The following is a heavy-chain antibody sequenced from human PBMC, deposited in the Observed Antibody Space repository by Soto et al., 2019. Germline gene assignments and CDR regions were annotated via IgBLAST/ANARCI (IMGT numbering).Heavy chain of an antibody. CDR2: TSFSGYT. CDR3: VRGGKPDHYATRGPGILDT. CDR1: GDSVSGGDSY. V-gene: IGHV4-30-4*01. J-gene: IGHJ4*02. Sequence: QVQLQESGPGLVKPSQTLSLTCTVSGDSVSGGDSYWSWVRQPPGKALEWIGYTSFSGYTSYTPSHKSGVSLSVDMSMSQLSLRLPSVNGAATDIYYCVRGGKPDHYATRGPGILDTWGQGTLVSVSS. D-gene: IGHD2-2*01.